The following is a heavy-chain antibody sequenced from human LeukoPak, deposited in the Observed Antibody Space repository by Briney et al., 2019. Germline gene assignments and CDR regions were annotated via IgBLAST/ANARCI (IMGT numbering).Heavy chain of an antibody. CDR3: ARDLDDSSGYQPDY. CDR1: GCTFSSYS. V-gene: IGHV3-21*01. CDR2: ISSSSRYI. Sequence: GGSVRLSCAASGCTFSSYSMNGVGQAPGKGLEGVGCISSSSRYIYYADSVKGRLTISRDNAKNSLYLQMNSLRAEDTAVYYCARDLDDSSGYQPDYWGQGTLVTVSS. J-gene: IGHJ4*02. D-gene: IGHD3-22*01.